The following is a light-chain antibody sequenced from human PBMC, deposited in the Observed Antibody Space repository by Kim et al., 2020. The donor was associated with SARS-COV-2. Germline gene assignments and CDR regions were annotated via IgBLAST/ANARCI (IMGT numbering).Light chain of an antibody. J-gene: IGKJ1*01. CDR1: RDITKY. V-gene: IGKV1-33*01. CDR3: QHYDNVPPT. CDR2: DAS. Sequence: ASGGDRVTITCQASRDITKYLNWYQQKPGKAPKLLIYDASNLETGVPSRFSGSGSGTDFTFTIRSLQPEDIATYYCQHYDNVPPTFGQGTKVEIK.